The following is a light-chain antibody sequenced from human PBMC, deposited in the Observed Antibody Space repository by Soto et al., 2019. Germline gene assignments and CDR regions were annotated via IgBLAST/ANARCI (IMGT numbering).Light chain of an antibody. CDR2: AAS. CDR1: QGISSY. Sequence: DIQLTQSPSFLSASVGDRVTITCTASQGISSYLAWYQQKPGKAPKLLIYAASTLQSGVPSRFSGSGSGTEFTLTVIYLYAEDFSTYCYQQFHSYPPQLGGGTDVDNK. CDR3: QQFHSYPPQ. J-gene: IGKJ4*02. V-gene: IGKV1-9*01.